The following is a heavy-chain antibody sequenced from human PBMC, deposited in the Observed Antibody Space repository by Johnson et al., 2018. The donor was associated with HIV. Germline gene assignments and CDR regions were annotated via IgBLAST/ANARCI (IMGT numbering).Heavy chain of an antibody. D-gene: IGHD1-1*01. J-gene: IGHJ3*02. CDR1: GFTFSSYD. V-gene: IGHV3-13*01. CDR3: ARESPGYAFDI. Sequence: VQLVESGGGLVQPGGSLRLSCAASGFTFSSYDMHWVRQATGKGLEWVSAIGTAGDTYYPGSVQGRFTISRENAKNSLYLQMNSLRAGDTAVYYCARESPGYAFDIWGQGTMVTVSS. CDR2: IGTAGDT.